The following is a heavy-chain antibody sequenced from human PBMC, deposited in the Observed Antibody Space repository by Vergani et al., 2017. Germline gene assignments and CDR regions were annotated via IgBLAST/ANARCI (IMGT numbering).Heavy chain of an antibody. V-gene: IGHV3-48*01. CDR2: IGVSDNST. D-gene: IGHD4-17*01. CDR3: VRDPDYGTFDS. CDR1: GFTFSAYS. J-gene: IGHJ4*02. Sequence: DVRLVESGGGVVQPGGSLRLSCAASGFTFSAYSMNWVRQTPGKGLEWISYIGVSDNSTYYADSVMGGFAISRDNARNVLLLQMNSLRADDSALYFCVRDPDYGTFDSWGQGTLVTVS.